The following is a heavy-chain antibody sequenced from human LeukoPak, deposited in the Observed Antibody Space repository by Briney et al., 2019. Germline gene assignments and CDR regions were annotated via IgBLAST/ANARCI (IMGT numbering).Heavy chain of an antibody. CDR3: ARDRYDSSGFDY. Sequence: ASVKVSCKASGGTFSSYAISWVRQAPGQGLEWMGRIIPILGIANYAQKFQGRVTITADKSTSTAYMELSSLRSEDTAVYYCARDRYDSSGFDYWGQGTLVTVSS. V-gene: IGHV1-69*04. J-gene: IGHJ4*02. CDR1: GGTFSSYA. CDR2: IIPILGIA. D-gene: IGHD3-22*01.